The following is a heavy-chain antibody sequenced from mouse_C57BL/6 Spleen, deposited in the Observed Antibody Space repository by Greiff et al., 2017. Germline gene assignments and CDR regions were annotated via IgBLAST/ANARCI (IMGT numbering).Heavy chain of an antibody. CDR1: GYTFTSYW. D-gene: IGHD2-4*01. V-gene: IGHV1-69*01. CDR3: ARAMITARYYAMDY. CDR2: IDPSDSYT. Sequence: QVQLQQPGAELVMPGASVKLSCKASGYTFTSYWMHWVKQRPGQGLEWIGEIDPSDSYTNYNQKFKGKSTLTVDKSSSTAYMQLSSLTSEDSAVYYCARAMITARYYAMDYWGQGTSVTVSS. J-gene: IGHJ4*01.